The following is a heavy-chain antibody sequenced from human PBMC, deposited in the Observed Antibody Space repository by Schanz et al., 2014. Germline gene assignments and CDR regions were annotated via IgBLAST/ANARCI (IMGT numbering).Heavy chain of an antibody. CDR3: VRDSFFAFDY. V-gene: IGHV3-7*01. CDR1: GFTFSGFW. D-gene: IGHD3-3*01. Sequence: EVQLVESGGGLVQPGGSLRLSCAASGFTFSGFWMTWVRQAPGKGLEWVANIKKDGSEKYYVDSVKGRFTISRDNAKNSLFLQMNSLRPEDTAVYYCVRDSFFAFDYWGQGTLVTVSS. CDR2: IKKDGSEK. J-gene: IGHJ4*02.